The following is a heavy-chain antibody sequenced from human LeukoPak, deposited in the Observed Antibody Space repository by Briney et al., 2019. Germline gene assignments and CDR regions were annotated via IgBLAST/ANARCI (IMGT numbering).Heavy chain of an antibody. CDR1: GFTFSDYY. V-gene: IGHV3-11*01. CDR2: ISSSGSTI. D-gene: IGHD6-19*01. Sequence: GGSLRLSCAASGFTFSDYYMSWIRQAPGKGLEWVSYISSSGSTIYYADSVKGRFAISRDNAKNSLYLQMNSLRAEDTAVYYCARSPGITVAGTIGDLGYWGQGTLVTVSS. CDR3: ARSPGITVAGTIGDLGY. J-gene: IGHJ4*02.